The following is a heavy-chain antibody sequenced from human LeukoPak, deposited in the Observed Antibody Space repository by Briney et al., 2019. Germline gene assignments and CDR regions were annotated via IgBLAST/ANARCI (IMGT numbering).Heavy chain of an antibody. CDR3: ARAVDYGRLDP. D-gene: IGHD4-17*01. J-gene: IGHJ5*02. CDR1: GGSVSSSTSY. Sequence: SETLSLTCTVSGGSVSSSTSYWGWIRQPPGKGLEWIGSIYYSGNTYYNPSLKSRVTISVDTSKDQFSLKLSSVTAADTAVYYCARAVDYGRLDPWGQGTLVNVSS. CDR2: IYYSGNT. V-gene: IGHV4-39*07.